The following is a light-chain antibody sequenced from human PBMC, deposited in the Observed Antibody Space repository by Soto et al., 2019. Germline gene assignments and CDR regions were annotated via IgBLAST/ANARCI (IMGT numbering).Light chain of an antibody. CDR3: QQYDNLPIT. V-gene: IGKV1-33*01. CDR1: QDISNY. Sequence: DIQMTQSPSSLSASVGDRVTITCQASQDISNYLNWYQQKPGKAPKLLIYDASNLETGVPSRFSGSGSGTGFTFTISSLQPEDIATYYCQQYDNLPITFGGGTKVDIK. J-gene: IGKJ4*01. CDR2: DAS.